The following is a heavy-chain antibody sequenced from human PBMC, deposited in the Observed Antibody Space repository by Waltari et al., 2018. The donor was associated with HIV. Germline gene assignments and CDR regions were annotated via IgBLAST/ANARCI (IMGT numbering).Heavy chain of an antibody. CDR3: AREVFYYDNSGHPGWFDP. J-gene: IGHJ5*02. Sequence: VRLEESGGGLVRPGGALRLSCTVSGFTVGNTSMPWLRHASGKGLEWVSTVYSDGTTVYADSVKGRFSTSRDTSKNILHLLMDSLRVDDTAVYYCAREVFYYDNSGHPGWFDPWGQGTLVAVSS. CDR1: GFTVGNTS. CDR2: VYSDGTT. V-gene: IGHV3-66*01. D-gene: IGHD3-22*01.